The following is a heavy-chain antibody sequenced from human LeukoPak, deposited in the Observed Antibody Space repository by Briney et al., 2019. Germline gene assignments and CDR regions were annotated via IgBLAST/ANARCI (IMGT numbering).Heavy chain of an antibody. CDR3: GREGRGYYGDFDY. J-gene: IGHJ4*02. Sequence: GGSLRLSCSASGFSFSDYDMNWIRQAPGKGLEWVSYIRNDGSTIYDADSVKGRFSISRDNARNSLYLQMNSLRAEDTAVYYCGREGRGYYGDFDYWGQGTLVTVSS. D-gene: IGHD3-22*01. V-gene: IGHV3-11*01. CDR2: IRNDGSTI. CDR1: GFSFSDYD.